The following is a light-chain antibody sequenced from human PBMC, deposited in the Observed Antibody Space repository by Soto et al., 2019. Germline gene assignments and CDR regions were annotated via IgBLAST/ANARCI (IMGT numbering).Light chain of an antibody. V-gene: IGLV2-23*01. Sequence: SVVAASGQSITISCTGTSSDVGSYNLVSWYQQHPGKAPKLMIYEGSKRPSGVSNRFSGSKSGNTASLTISGLQAEDEADYYCCSYAGSRRVFGTGTKVTVL. CDR1: SSDVGSYNL. CDR2: EGS. CDR3: CSYAGSRRV. J-gene: IGLJ1*01.